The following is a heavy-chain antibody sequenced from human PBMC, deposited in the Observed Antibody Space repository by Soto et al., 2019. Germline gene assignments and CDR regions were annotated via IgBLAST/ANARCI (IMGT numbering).Heavy chain of an antibody. CDR3: AREPSSCSSTSCYPYYYYGMDV. J-gene: IGHJ6*02. D-gene: IGHD2-2*01. Sequence: PGGSLRLSCAASGFTFSSYGMHWVRQAPGKGLEWVAVIWYDGSNKYYADSVKGRFTISRDNSKNTLYLQMNSLRAEDTAVYYCAREPSSCSSTSCYPYYYYGMDVWGQGTTVTVSS. CDR2: IWYDGSNK. CDR1: GFTFSSYG. V-gene: IGHV3-33*01.